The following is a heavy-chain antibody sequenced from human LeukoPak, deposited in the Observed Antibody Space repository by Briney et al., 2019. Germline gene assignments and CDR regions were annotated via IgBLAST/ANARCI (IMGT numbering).Heavy chain of an antibody. J-gene: IGHJ3*02. CDR3: ARSYYQLLWWGDAFDI. V-gene: IGHV1-69*04. Sequence: SVKVSCKASGGTFSSYAISWVRQAPGQGLEWMGRIIPILGIANYAQKFQGRVTITADKSTSTAYMELSSLRSEDTAVYYCARSYYQLLWWGDAFDIWGQGTMVTVSS. CDR2: IIPILGIA. CDR1: GGTFSSYA. D-gene: IGHD2-2*01.